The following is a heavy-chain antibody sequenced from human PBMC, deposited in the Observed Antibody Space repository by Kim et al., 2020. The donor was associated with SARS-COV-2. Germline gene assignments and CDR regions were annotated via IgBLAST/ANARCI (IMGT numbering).Heavy chain of an antibody. CDR3: ARAVYGSGSYYPDY. V-gene: IGHV3-11*06. Sequence: ADSVKGRFTISRDNATNSLYLQMNSLRAEDTAVYYCARAVYGSGSYYPDYWGQGTLVTVSS. J-gene: IGHJ4*02. D-gene: IGHD3-10*01.